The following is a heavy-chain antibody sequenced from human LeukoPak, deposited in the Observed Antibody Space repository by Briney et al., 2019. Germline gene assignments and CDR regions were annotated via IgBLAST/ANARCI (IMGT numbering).Heavy chain of an antibody. Sequence: ASVKASCKTSGYTFTGYDINWVRQAPGQGLEWMGWMKSNSGDTHFAQKFQGRVTMTRNTSISTAFMELSSLRSEDTAVYYCARGEYSSSWYPFDNWGQGSLVTVSS. V-gene: IGHV1-8*01. CDR3: ARGEYSSSWYPFDN. J-gene: IGHJ4*02. CDR2: MKSNSGDT. D-gene: IGHD6-13*01. CDR1: GYTFTGYD.